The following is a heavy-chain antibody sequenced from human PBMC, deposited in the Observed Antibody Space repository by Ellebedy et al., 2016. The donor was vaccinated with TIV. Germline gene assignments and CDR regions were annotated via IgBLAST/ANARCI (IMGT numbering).Heavy chain of an antibody. J-gene: IGHJ4*02. V-gene: IGHV4-39*01. Sequence: SETLSLTCTVSGGSISSSSYYWGWIRQPPGKGLEWIGSIYYSGSTYYNPSLKSRVTISVDTSKNQFSLKLSSVTAADTAVYYCAGRHQWLVRAIGIDYWGQGTLVTVSS. D-gene: IGHD6-19*01. CDR3: AGRHQWLVRAIGIDY. CDR2: IYYSGST. CDR1: GGSISSSSYY.